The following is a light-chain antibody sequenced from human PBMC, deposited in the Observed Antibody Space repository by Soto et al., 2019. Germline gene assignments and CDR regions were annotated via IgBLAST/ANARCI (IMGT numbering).Light chain of an antibody. CDR2: EVT. CDR3: NSLRVNHLYV. J-gene: IGLJ1*01. Sequence: QSVLTQPASVSGSPGQTITISCTGTSSDVGRYNTVSWYQHHPGKAPKLIIYEVTHRPAGISDRFSASKSGNTASLTISGLQAEDEADYYCNSLRVNHLYVVGSGTKVNV. CDR1: SSDVGRYNT. V-gene: IGLV2-14*01.